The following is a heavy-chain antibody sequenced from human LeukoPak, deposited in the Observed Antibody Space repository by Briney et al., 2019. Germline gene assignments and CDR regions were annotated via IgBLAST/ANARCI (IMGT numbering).Heavy chain of an antibody. J-gene: IGHJ5*02. Sequence: ASVKVSCKASGYTFTGYYMHWVRQAPGQGLEWMGRISPNSGGTNYAQKFQGRVTMTRDTSISTAYMELSRLRSDDTAVYYCARDLEVEYQLLPTNWFDPWGQGTLVTVSS. CDR1: GYTFTGYY. CDR2: ISPNSGGT. D-gene: IGHD2-2*01. CDR3: ARDLEVEYQLLPTNWFDP. V-gene: IGHV1-2*06.